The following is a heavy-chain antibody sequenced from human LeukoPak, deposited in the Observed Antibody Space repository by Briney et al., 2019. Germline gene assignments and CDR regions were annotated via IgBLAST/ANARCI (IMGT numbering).Heavy chain of an antibody. CDR3: AREYSSGWFGGSGYFDY. Sequence: GRSLRLSCAASGFTFSSYGMHWVRQAPGKGLEWVAVISYDGSNKYYADSVKGRFTISRDNSKNTLYLQMNSLRAEDTAVYYCAREYSSGWFGGSGYFDYWGQGTLVTVSS. CDR1: GFTFSSYG. J-gene: IGHJ4*02. V-gene: IGHV3-30*03. D-gene: IGHD6-19*01. CDR2: ISYDGSNK.